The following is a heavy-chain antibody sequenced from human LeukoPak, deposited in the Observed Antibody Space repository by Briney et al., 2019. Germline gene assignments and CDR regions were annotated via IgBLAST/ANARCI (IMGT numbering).Heavy chain of an antibody. CDR3: AKEGGYNYGYLDY. CDR1: GFSYSSYA. J-gene: IGHJ4*02. CDR2: ISGSGDT. V-gene: IGHV3-23*01. D-gene: IGHD5-18*01. Sequence: QPGGSLRLACAVSGFSYSSYAMSWVRQAPGKWLEGGSTISGSGDTYYVDSVKGRFTISRDNSKNTLYLQMNSLRAEDTAVYYCAKEGGYNYGYLDYWGQGTLVTVSS.